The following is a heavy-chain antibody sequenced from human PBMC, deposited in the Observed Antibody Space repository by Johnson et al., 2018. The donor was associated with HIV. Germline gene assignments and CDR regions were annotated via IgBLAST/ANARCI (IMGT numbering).Heavy chain of an antibody. CDR3: ARVRLAYSYGYDALDI. D-gene: IGHD5-18*01. J-gene: IGHJ3*02. V-gene: IGHV3-30*04. CDR2: ISYDGSNK. Sequence: QVQLVESGGGVVQPGRSLRLSCAASGFTFSSYAMHWVRQAPGKGLEWVAVISYDGSNKYYADSVKGRFTISRDNSQNTLYLQMNSLRAEDTAVYYCARVRLAYSYGYDALDIWGQGTMVTVSS. CDR1: GFTFSSYA.